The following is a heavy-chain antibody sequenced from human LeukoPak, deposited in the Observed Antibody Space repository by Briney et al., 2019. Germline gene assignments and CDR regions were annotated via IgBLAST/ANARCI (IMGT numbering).Heavy chain of an antibody. V-gene: IGHV4-31*03. CDR1: GGSISSGGYY. Sequence: SQTLSLTCTVSGGSISSGGYYWSWMRQHPGKGLEWIVYIYHSGTTYYSTSLRSRVTIFVDTANNQFSLKLNSVAAADTAIYYCARAADRGYGCVNWFDSWGPGTLVTVSS. CDR2: IYHSGTT. J-gene: IGHJ5*01. D-gene: IGHD3-10*01. CDR3: ARAADRGYGCVNWFDS.